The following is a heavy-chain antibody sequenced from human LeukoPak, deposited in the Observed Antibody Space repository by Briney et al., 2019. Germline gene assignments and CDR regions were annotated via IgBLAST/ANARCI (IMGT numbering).Heavy chain of an antibody. J-gene: IGHJ3*02. CDR1: GFTFDDYA. D-gene: IGHD3-22*01. Sequence: PGRSLRLSCAASGFTFDDYAMHCVRQAPGKGLEWVSGISWNSGSIGYADSVKGRFTISRDNAKNSLYLQMNSLRAEDTALYYCAKGYDSSGYYDAFDIWGQGTMVTVSS. V-gene: IGHV3-9*01. CDR3: AKGYDSSGYYDAFDI. CDR2: ISWNSGSI.